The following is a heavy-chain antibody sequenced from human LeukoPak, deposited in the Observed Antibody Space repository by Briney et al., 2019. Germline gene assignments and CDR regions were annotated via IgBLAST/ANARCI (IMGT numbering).Heavy chain of an antibody. CDR2: ISPGDSDT. Sequence: GESLRISCHGSGYDFANYWIAWLRQMPGKGLELMGIISPGDSDTNYSPSFRGQVTISADTSVGNAYLQWTSLKASDSANYYCARLTRGFDGGKISSWDYWGQGSLVTVSS. J-gene: IGHJ4*02. CDR3: ARLTRGFDGGKISSWDY. D-gene: IGHD4-23*01. V-gene: IGHV5-51*01. CDR1: GYDFANYW.